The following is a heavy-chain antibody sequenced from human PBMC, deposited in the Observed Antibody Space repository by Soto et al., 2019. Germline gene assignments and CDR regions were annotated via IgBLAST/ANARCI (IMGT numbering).Heavy chain of an antibody. CDR2: IYSGGST. CDR3: ARLLPATIYLDY. J-gene: IGHJ4*02. CDR1: GFTFSSYA. Sequence: GGSLRLSCAASGFTFSSYAMSWVRQAPGKGLEWVSLIYSGGSTYYADSVKGRFTISRDNSKNTLYLQMNSLRAEDTAVYYCARLLPATIYLDYWGQGTLVTVSS. V-gene: IGHV3-53*01. D-gene: IGHD2-2*02.